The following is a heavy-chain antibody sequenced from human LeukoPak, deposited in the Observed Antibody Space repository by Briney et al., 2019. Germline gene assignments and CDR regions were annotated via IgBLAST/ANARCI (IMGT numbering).Heavy chain of an antibody. CDR1: GYTFTGYY. J-gene: IGHJ4*02. CDR2: INPNSGGT. V-gene: IGHV1-2*02. Sequence: ASVKVSCKASGYTFTGYYMHWVRPAPGQGLEWMGWINPNSGGTNYAQKFQGRVTMTRDTSISTAYMELSRLRSDDTAVYYCAVSTYYYDSSGYYLTYWGQGTLVTVSS. CDR3: AVSTYYYDSSGYYLTY. D-gene: IGHD3-22*01.